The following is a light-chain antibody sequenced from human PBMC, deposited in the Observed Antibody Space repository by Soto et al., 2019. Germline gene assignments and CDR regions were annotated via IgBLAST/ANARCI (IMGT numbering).Light chain of an antibody. Sequence: EIVLTQSPATLSLSPGERATLSCRASQSVSSYLAWYQQTPDQAPRLLIYDASNRATGIPARFSGSGSGTDFTLTISSLEPEDFAVYYCQQRSNWPPMYTFGQGTKLEIK. CDR1: QSVSSY. J-gene: IGKJ2*01. CDR2: DAS. CDR3: QQRSNWPPMYT. V-gene: IGKV3-11*01.